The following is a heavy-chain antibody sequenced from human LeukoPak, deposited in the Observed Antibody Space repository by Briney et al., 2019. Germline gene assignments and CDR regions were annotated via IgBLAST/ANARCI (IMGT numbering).Heavy chain of an antibody. Sequence: SETLSLTCTVSGGSISGSSYYWGWIRQPPGKGLEWIGSIYYSGSTYYNPSLKSRVALSIDTSRNQFSLRLSSVTAADTAVYYCARDNLPAGINDAFDIWGQGTRVTVSS. CDR3: ARDNLPAGINDAFDI. D-gene: IGHD6-13*01. CDR1: GGSISGSSYY. CDR2: IYYSGST. J-gene: IGHJ3*02. V-gene: IGHV4-39*07.